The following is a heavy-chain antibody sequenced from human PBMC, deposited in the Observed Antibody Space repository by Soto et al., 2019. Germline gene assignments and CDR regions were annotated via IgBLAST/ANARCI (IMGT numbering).Heavy chain of an antibody. CDR1: GFTFTRYS. CDR3: ARESEDLTSNFDY. Sequence: GGSLRLSCAASGFTFTRYSMNWVRQSPGKGLEWVSSISSTTNYIYYGDSMKGRFTISRDNAKNSLYLEMNSLRAEDTAVYYYARESEDLTSNFDYWGQGTLVTVSS. CDR2: ISSTTNYI. V-gene: IGHV3-21*06. J-gene: IGHJ4*02.